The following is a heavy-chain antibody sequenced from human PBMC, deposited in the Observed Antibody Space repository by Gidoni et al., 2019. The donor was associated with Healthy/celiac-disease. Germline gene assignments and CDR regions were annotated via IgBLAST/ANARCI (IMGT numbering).Heavy chain of an antibody. V-gene: IGHV1-18*01. CDR3: ARLMIFGVVISARGRYHGMDV. J-gene: IGHJ6*02. CDR2: ISAYNGNT. D-gene: IGHD3-3*01. Sequence: QVQLVQSGAEVKKPGASVKVSCKASGYTFTSYGISWVRQAPGQGLEWMGWISAYNGNTNYAQKLQGRVTMTTDTSTSTAYMELRSLRSDDTAVYYCARLMIFGVVISARGRYHGMDVWGQGTTVTVSS. CDR1: GYTFTSYG.